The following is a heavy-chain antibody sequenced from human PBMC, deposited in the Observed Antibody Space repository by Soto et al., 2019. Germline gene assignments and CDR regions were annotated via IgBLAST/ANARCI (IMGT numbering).Heavy chain of an antibody. CDR3: ARDWGTGFYQLDS. CDR2: IYHSGST. Sequence: PSETLSLTCAVSGYSISTGFNWACIRQPPGKGLEWIGSIYHSGSTYYNLSLKSRVTISSDASKNQISLKLSSVTAADTALYYRARDWGTGFYQLDSWGQGTLVTVSS. V-gene: IGHV4-38-2*02. D-gene: IGHD2-2*01. J-gene: IGHJ4*02. CDR1: GYSISTGFN.